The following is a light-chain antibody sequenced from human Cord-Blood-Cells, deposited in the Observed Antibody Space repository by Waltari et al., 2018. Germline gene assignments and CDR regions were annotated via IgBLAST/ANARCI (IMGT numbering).Light chain of an antibody. CDR3: QQYGSSPGT. V-gene: IGKV3-20*01. J-gene: IGKJ1*01. CDR1: QSVSSSY. CDR2: GAS. Sequence: EIVLTQSSGTLSLSPGERATLSCRASQSVSSSYLAWYQQKPGQAPRLLIYGASSRATGIPDRFSGSGSVTDFTLTISRLEPEDFAVYYCQQYGSSPGTFGQGTKVEIK.